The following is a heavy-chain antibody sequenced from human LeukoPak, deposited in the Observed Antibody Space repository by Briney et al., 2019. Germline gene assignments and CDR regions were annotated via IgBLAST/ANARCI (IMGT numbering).Heavy chain of an antibody. J-gene: IGHJ4*02. D-gene: IGHD6-6*01. Sequence: EASVKVFCKASGYTFTGYYMHWVRQAPGQGLEWMGWINPNSGGTNYAQKFQGRVTMTRDTSISTAYMELSRLRSDDTAVYYCARVGDSSSYFRFDYWGQGTLVTVSS. CDR1: GYTFTGYY. V-gene: IGHV1-2*02. CDR3: ARVGDSSSYFRFDY. CDR2: INPNSGGT.